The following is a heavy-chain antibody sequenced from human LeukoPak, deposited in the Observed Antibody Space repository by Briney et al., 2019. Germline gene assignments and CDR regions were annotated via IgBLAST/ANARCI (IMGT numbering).Heavy chain of an antibody. D-gene: IGHD2-15*01. Sequence: GGSLRLSCAASGFTFSGFGMNWVRQAPGKGLEWVSCISSSSSYIYYADSVKGRFTISRDNAKNSLYLQMNSLRAEDTAVYYCARSPRPPGPTNALGYCSGGSCYGDLDNWFDPWGQGTLVTVSS. J-gene: IGHJ5*02. V-gene: IGHV3-21*01. CDR2: ISSSSSYI. CDR1: GFTFSGFG. CDR3: ARSPRPPGPTNALGYCSGGSCYGDLDNWFDP.